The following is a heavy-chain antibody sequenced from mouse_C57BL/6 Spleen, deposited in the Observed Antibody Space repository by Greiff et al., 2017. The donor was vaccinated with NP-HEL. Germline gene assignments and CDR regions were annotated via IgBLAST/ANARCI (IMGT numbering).Heavy chain of an antibody. CDR1: GYTFTSYW. Sequence: QVQLQQPGAELVKPGASVKVSCKASGYTFTSYWMHWVKQRPGQGLEWIGRIHPSDSDTNYNQKFKGKATLTVDKSSSTAYMQLSSLTSEDSAIYYCASPGGYYSFAYWGQGTLVTVSA. D-gene: IGHD2-3*01. J-gene: IGHJ3*01. CDR2: IHPSDSDT. V-gene: IGHV1-74*01. CDR3: ASPGGYYSFAY.